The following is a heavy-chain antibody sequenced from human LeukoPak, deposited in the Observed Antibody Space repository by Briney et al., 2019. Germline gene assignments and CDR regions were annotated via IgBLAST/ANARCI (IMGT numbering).Heavy chain of an antibody. CDR3: ARGGGVYSYGGNFDY. CDR2: IGASGTNT. Sequence: PGGSLRPSCAASGFTFSSYGMSWVRQAPGKGLEWVSSIGASGTNTYYADSVKGRFTISRDNSKNTLYLQMNSLRAEDTAVYYCARGGGVYSYGGNFDYWGQGTLVTVSS. J-gene: IGHJ4*02. D-gene: IGHD5-18*01. V-gene: IGHV3-23*01. CDR1: GFTFSSYG.